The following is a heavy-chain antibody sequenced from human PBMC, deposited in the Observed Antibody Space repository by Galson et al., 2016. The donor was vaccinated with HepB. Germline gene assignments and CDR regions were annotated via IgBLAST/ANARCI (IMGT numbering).Heavy chain of an antibody. Sequence: SETLSLTCAVSGGSTINSPNYWGWVRQPPGRGLEWIGHISFSGSTYYNPSLQSRVTISVDTSTNHFSMKLDSVTAADTAVYYCGRHGYKSGHYYFYYIDVWGKGTTVTVAS. CDR1: GGSTINSPNY. D-gene: IGHD3-22*01. CDR2: ISFSGST. J-gene: IGHJ6*03. CDR3: GRHGYKSGHYYFYYIDV. V-gene: IGHV4-39*01.